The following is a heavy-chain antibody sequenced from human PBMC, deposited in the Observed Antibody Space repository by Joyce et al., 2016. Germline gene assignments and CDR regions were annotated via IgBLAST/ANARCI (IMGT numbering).Heavy chain of an antibody. CDR1: GGSITSYY. J-gene: IGHJ3*02. Sequence: QVQLQESGPGLVKPSETLSLTCSVSGGSITSYYWNWIRQPAGKGLEWIGRLYTSGSTNYNPSLKSRVTMSVDTSKSQFSLQLTSVTAADTAVYYCAINYYDISDYYREDPFEIWGQGTMVTVSS. CDR3: AINYYDISDYYREDPFEI. CDR2: LYTSGST. D-gene: IGHD3-22*01. V-gene: IGHV4-4*07.